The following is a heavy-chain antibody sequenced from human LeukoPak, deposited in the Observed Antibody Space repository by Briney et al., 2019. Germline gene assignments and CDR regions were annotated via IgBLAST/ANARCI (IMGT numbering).Heavy chain of an antibody. CDR1: GYTFTGYY. J-gene: IGHJ4*02. Sequence: GASVKVSCKASGYTFTGYYMHWVRQAPGQGLEWMGWINPNSGGTNYAQKFQGRVTMTTDTSTTTVYMELRSLRSDDTAVYYCATGGSNWNYQYYFEYWGQGTLVTVSS. V-gene: IGHV1-2*02. D-gene: IGHD1-7*01. CDR2: INPNSGGT. CDR3: ATGGSNWNYQYYFEY.